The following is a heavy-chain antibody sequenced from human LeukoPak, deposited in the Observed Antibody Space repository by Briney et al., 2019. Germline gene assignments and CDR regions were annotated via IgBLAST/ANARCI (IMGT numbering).Heavy chain of an antibody. J-gene: IGHJ3*02. V-gene: IGHV4-31*11. CDR2: IYYSGST. CDR3: ARVSRDYYDSSGSAFDI. Sequence: SQTLSLTCAVSGGSISSGGYSWSWIRQPPGNGLEWIGYIYYSGSTYYNPSLKSRVTISVDTSKNQFSLKLSSVTAADTAVYYCARVSRDYYDSSGSAFDIWGQGTMVTVSS. D-gene: IGHD3-22*01. CDR1: GGSISSGGYS.